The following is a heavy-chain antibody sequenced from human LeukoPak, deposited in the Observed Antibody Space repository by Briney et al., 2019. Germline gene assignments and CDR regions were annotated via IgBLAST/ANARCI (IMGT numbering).Heavy chain of an antibody. CDR2: IYYSGST. Sequence: PSETLSLTCAVSGGSISSGGYSWSWIRQPPGKGLEWIGYIYYSGSTYYNPSLKSRVTISVDTSKNQFSLKLSSVTAADTAVYYCAREFRGDGSGDEWVWGQGTLVTISS. CDR1: GGSISSGGYS. V-gene: IGHV4-30-4*07. D-gene: IGHD3-10*01. J-gene: IGHJ4*02. CDR3: AREFRGDGSGDEWV.